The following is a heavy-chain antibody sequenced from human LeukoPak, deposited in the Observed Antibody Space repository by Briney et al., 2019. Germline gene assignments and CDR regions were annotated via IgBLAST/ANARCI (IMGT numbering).Heavy chain of an antibody. CDR3: AKGINGWYWDY. D-gene: IGHD6-19*01. CDR2: ISGSGGGT. J-gene: IGHJ4*02. Sequence: GGSLRLSCAASGFTFSNYAMSWVRQAPGKGLEWVSGISGSGGGTFYADSVKGRFTISRDNSKNTLYLQMNSLRAEDTAVYYCAKGINGWYWDYGGQGPLVTVSS. CDR1: GFTFSNYA. V-gene: IGHV3-23*01.